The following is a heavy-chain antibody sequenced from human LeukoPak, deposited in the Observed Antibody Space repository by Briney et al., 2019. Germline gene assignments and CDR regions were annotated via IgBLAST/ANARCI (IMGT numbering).Heavy chain of an antibody. CDR1: GFTFSEAW. CDR3: GRGLGWLVDY. D-gene: IGHD5-24*01. Sequence: PGGSLRLSCVGSGFTFSEAWMTWVRQGPGKGLEWGAHIKQDGSKKDYVDSVKGPFTTSRDNAKNSLFLQRSRLRAEDTGVYYCGRGLGWLVDYWGQGTLVTVSS. J-gene: IGHJ4*02. V-gene: IGHV3-7*01. CDR2: IKQDGSKK.